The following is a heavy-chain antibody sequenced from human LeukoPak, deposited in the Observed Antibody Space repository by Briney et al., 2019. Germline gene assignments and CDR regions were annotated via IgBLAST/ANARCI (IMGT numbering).Heavy chain of an antibody. CDR3: ARASMVRGVKE. D-gene: IGHD3-10*01. V-gene: IGHV1-2*06. J-gene: IGHJ4*02. CDR2: VNPNSGGT. Sequence: ASVKVSCKASGYTLTGYYMHWVRQAPGQGLEWMGRVNPNSGGTNYAQKFQGRVTMTRDTSISTAYMELSRLRSDDTAVYYCARASMVRGVKEWGQGTLVTVSS. CDR1: GYTLTGYY.